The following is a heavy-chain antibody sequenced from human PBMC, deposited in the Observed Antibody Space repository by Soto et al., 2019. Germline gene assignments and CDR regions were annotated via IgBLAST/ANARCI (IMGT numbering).Heavy chain of an antibody. CDR2: ISSSSSYI. V-gene: IGHV3-21*01. CDR1: GFTFSSYS. J-gene: IGHJ4*02. CDR3: AREGGPYDYIWGAAGY. Sequence: EGQLVESGGGLVKPGGSLRLSCAASGFTFSSYSMNWVRQAPGKGLEWVSSISSSSSYIYYADSVKGRFTISRDNAKNSLYLQMNSLRAEDTAVYYCAREGGPYDYIWGAAGYWGQGTLVTVSS. D-gene: IGHD3-16*01.